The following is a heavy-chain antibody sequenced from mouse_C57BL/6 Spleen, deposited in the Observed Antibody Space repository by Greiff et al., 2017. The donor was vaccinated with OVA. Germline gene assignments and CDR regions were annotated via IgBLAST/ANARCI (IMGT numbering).Heavy chain of an antibody. D-gene: IGHD1-1*01. V-gene: IGHV1-81*01. Sequence: QVQLKESGAELARPGASVKLSCKASGYTFTSYGISWVKQRTGQGLEWIGEIYPRSGNTYYNEKFKGKATLTADKSSSTAYMELRSLTSEDSAVYFCASYYDGAWFAYWGQGTLVTVSA. CDR3: ASYYDGAWFAY. J-gene: IGHJ3*01. CDR2: IYPRSGNT. CDR1: GYTFTSYG.